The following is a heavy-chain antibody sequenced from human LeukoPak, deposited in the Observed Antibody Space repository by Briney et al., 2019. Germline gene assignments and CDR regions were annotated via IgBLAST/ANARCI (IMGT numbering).Heavy chain of an antibody. CDR1: GGSFSGYY. Sequence: PSETLSLTCAVYGGSFSGYYWSWIRQPPGKGLEWIGEINHSGGTNYNPSLKSRVTISVDTSKNQFSLKPSSVTAADTAVYYCARGPITIFGVVIHAWYYGMDVWGQGTTVTVSS. D-gene: IGHD3-3*01. CDR2: INHSGGT. CDR3: ARGPITIFGVVIHAWYYGMDV. V-gene: IGHV4-34*01. J-gene: IGHJ6*02.